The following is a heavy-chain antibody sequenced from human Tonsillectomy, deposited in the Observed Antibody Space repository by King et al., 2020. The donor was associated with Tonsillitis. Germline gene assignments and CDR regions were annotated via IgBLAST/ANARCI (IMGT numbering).Heavy chain of an antibody. V-gene: IGHV3-30*18. Sequence: VQLVESGGGVVQPGTSLRLSCAASGFTFGNYDMHWVRQAPGKGLEWVALIAYDASYENYADSVKGRFTISRDNSKNTLYLVMNSLRVEDTAVYYCAKDAFGLSDWYFDLWGRGTLVTVSS. J-gene: IGHJ2*01. CDR2: IAYDASYE. CDR1: GFTFGNYD. CDR3: AKDAFGLSDWYFDL. D-gene: IGHD3-16*01.